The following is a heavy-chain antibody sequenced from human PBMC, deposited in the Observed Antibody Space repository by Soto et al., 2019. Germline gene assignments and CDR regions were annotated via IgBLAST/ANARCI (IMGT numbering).Heavy chain of an antibody. D-gene: IGHD4-4*01. CDR2: IYYSGST. CDR1: GGSISSYY. J-gene: IGHJ5*02. Sequence: PSETLSLTCTVSGGSISSYYWSWIRQPPGKGLEWIGYIYYSGSTNYNPSLKSRVTISVDTSKNQFSLKLSSVTAADTAVYYCVRELTVTTWWGFDTWGRGTLVTVSS. CDR3: VRELTVTTWWGFDT. V-gene: IGHV4-59*12.